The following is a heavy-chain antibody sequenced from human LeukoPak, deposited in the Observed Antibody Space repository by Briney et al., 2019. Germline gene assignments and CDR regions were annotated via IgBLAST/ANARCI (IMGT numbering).Heavy chain of an antibody. CDR2: ISRSGSTM. V-gene: IGHV3-11*01. CDR1: GFTFSDYY. Sequence: GGSLRLSCAASGFTFSDYYMSWIRQAPGKGLEWVSYISRSGSTMYYADSVKGRFTISRDNAKNSLYLQMNSLRAEDTAVYYCANTYSSSWYGRGVDYWGQGTLVTVSS. J-gene: IGHJ4*02. D-gene: IGHD6-13*01. CDR3: ANTYSSSWYGRGVDY.